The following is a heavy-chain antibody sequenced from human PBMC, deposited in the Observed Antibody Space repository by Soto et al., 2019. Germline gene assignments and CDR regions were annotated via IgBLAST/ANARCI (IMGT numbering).Heavy chain of an antibody. J-gene: IGHJ4*02. CDR3: ANTYCGGDCYSVAPSDY. CDR1: GGTFSSYA. CDR2: IIPIFGTA. V-gene: IGHV1-69*13. Sequence: SVKVSCKASGGTFSSYAISWVRQAPGQGLEWMGGIIPIFGTANYAQKFQGRVTITADESTSTAYMELSSLRSEDTAVYYCANTYCGGDCYSVAPSDYWGQGTLVTSPQ. D-gene: IGHD2-21*02.